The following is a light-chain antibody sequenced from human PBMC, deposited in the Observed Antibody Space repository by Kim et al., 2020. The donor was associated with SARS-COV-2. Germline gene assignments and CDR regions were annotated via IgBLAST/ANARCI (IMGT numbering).Light chain of an antibody. J-gene: IGLJ3*02. CDR1: IGHSSYI. CDR3: ETWDSNTRV. V-gene: IGLV4-60*03. Sequence: SAVKLTCTLSIGHSSYIIAWHQQQPGKAPRYLMKLEGSGSYNKGSGVPDRFSGSSSGADRYLTISNLQSEDEADYYCETWDSNTRVFGGGTQLTVL. CDR2: LEGSGSY.